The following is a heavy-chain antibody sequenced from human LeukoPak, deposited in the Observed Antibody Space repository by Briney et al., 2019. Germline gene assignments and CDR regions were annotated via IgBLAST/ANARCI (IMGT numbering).Heavy chain of an antibody. D-gene: IGHD3-10*01. V-gene: IGHV4-59*08. CDR3: ARLLPSSGLQNVLAFDI. Sequence: SETLSLTCTVSGGSISSYYWSWIRQPPGKGLEWIGYIYYSGSTNYNPSLKSRVTISVDTSKNQFSLKLSSVTAADTAVYYCARLLPSSGLQNVLAFDIWGQGTMVTVSS. CDR1: GGSISSYY. J-gene: IGHJ3*02. CDR2: IYYSGST.